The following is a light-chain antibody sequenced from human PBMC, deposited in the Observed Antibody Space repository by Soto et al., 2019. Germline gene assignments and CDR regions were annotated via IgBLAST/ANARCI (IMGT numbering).Light chain of an antibody. Sequence: EIVLTQSPGTLSLSPGERATLSCRASESVSDNYLAWYQQRSGQAPRLVIYGASSRASAVPDRFSGSGSGADFTLTISRLEPEDFAVYYCQQRSNWLISFGPGTKVDIK. V-gene: IGKV3D-20*02. J-gene: IGKJ3*01. CDR1: ESVSDNY. CDR2: GAS. CDR3: QQRSNWLIS.